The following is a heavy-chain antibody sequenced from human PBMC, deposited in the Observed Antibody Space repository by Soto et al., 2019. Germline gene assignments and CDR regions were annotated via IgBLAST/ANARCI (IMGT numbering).Heavy chain of an antibody. CDR3: ARQPCSIGVCYGMDV. V-gene: IGHV5-51*01. D-gene: IGHD2-8*01. CDR1: GYPLNTFW. Sequence: GESLKISCQGSGYPLNTFWIALVRQLLGKGLEWMGIIHPGDSDSRYNSSFRGHVTMSVDKSISTAYLQWSSLKASDTAMYYCARQPCSIGVCYGMDVWGQGTKVTVS. CDR2: IHPGDSDS. J-gene: IGHJ6*02.